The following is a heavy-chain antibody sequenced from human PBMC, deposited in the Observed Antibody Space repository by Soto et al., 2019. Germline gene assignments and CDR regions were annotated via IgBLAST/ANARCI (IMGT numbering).Heavy chain of an antibody. CDR3: ALRSTAVVPDY. J-gene: IGHJ4*02. CDR1: GDSISSYY. D-gene: IGHD3-22*01. Sequence: QVQLQESGPGLVKPSETLSLTCAVSGDSISSYYCMWIRQPPGKGLESIGYLYYGRSANYNPSLRRRVSLSVDTSTNQCSLTLSSMTAADTAVYYCALRSTAVVPDYWGQGTLVTVSS. V-gene: IGHV4-59*01. CDR2: LYYGRSA.